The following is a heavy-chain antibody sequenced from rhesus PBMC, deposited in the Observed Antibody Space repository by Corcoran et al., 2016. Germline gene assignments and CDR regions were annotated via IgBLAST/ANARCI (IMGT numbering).Heavy chain of an antibody. V-gene: IGHV4-169*02. Sequence: QLQLQESGPGLVKPSETLSVTCAVSGGSISSSYWSWIRQAPGKGLERIGYIYGSGSSTNYNPSLKGRVTISTDTSKNQFSLKLSSVTAADTAVYYCARESMGGFDYWGQGVLVTVSS. CDR2: IYGSGSST. J-gene: IGHJ4*01. CDR3: ARESMGGFDY. D-gene: IGHD4-17*01. CDR1: GGSISSSY.